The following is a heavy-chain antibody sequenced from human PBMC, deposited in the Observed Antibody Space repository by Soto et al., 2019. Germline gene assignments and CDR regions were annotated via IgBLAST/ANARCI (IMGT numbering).Heavy chain of an antibody. CDR2: INPHGGST. Sequence: ASVKVSCKAPRDTFTSYYINWVRQAPGQGLEWMGVINPHGGSTAYAQKFKGRVTLTRDTSASTVYMEVNSLRAEDTAVYYCAKGLTHSLFKWFDPWGQGTLVTVSS. D-gene: IGHD3-16*01. V-gene: IGHV1-46*01. CDR3: AKGLTHSLFKWFDP. J-gene: IGHJ5*02. CDR1: RDTFTSYY.